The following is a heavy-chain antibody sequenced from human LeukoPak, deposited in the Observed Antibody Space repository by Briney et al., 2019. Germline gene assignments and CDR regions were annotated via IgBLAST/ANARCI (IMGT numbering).Heavy chain of an antibody. CDR2: MSYSGHT. J-gene: IGHJ4*02. CDR1: GGSISSYY. V-gene: IGHV4-59*12. Sequence: SETLSLTCTVSGGSISSYYWSWIRQPPGKGLEWIVSMSYSGHTYYNPSLKSRVTTSIDTSKNQLSLNLKSVTAADTAVYYCARVSPNTVTTLQYFDYWGQGTLVTVSS. CDR3: ARVSPNTVTTLQYFDY. D-gene: IGHD4-17*01.